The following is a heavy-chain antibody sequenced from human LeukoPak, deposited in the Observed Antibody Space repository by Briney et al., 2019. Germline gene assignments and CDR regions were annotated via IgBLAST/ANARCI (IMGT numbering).Heavy chain of an antibody. Sequence: GASVKVSCKASGGTFSSYAISWVRQAPGQGLEWMGRIIPILGIANYAQKFQGRVTITADKSTSTAYMELSSLRSEDTAVYYCAREKGGSYRGAWDYWGQGTLVTVSS. CDR1: GGTFSSYA. V-gene: IGHV1-69*04. CDR2: IIPILGIA. D-gene: IGHD1-26*01. CDR3: AREKGGSYRGAWDY. J-gene: IGHJ4*02.